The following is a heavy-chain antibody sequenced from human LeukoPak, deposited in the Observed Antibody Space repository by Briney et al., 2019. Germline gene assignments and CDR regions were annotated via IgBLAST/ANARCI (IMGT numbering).Heavy chain of an antibody. CDR3: AGVCIVGATRCDAFDI. J-gene: IGHJ3*02. CDR1: GYSISSGYY. Sequence: SETLSLTCAVSGYSISSGYYWGWIRQPPGKGLEWIGRIYHSGSTYYNPSLKSRVTISVDTSKTQFSLKLSSVTAADTAVYYCAGVCIVGATRCDAFDIWGQGTMVTVSS. D-gene: IGHD1-26*01. V-gene: IGHV4-38-2*01. CDR2: IYHSGST.